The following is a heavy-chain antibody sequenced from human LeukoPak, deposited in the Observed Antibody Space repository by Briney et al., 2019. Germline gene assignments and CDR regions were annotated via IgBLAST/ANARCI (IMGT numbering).Heavy chain of an antibody. CDR1: GYTFTGYY. CDR2: IIPIFGTA. CDR3: QMVYGYYYYYGMGV. Sequence: GASVKVSCKASGYTFTGYYMHWVRQAPGQGLEWMGGIIPIFGTANYAQKFQGRVTITADESTSTAYMELSSLRSEDTAVYYCQMVYGYYYYYGMGVWGQGTTVTVSS. J-gene: IGHJ6*02. V-gene: IGHV1-69*13. D-gene: IGHD2-8*01.